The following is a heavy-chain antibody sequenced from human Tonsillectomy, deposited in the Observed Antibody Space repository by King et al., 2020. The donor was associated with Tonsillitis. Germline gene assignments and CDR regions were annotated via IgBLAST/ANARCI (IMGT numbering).Heavy chain of an antibody. V-gene: IGHV4-39*07. CDR3: AGGSGWGIGDY. J-gene: IGHJ4*02. D-gene: IGHD5-12*01. CDR1: GGSITSSNYY. CDR2: VYYTGST. Sequence: QLQESGPGLVKPSETLSLTCTVSGGSITSSNYYWGWIRQPPGTGLEWIGSVYYTGSTFYNPSLKSRVTISVDTSKNQFSLRLNSVTAADTAVNYCAGGSGWGIGDYWGQGALVTVSS.